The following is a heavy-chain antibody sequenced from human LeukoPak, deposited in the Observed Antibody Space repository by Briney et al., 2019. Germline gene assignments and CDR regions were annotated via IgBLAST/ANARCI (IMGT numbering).Heavy chain of an antibody. CDR1: GGSFSGYY. V-gene: IGHV4-34*01. J-gene: IGHJ4*02. CDR2: INHSGST. CDR3: ARVGAWGGYDYVSAWDY. D-gene: IGHD5-12*01. Sequence: SETLSLTCAVYGGSFSGYYWSWIHQPPGKGLEWIGEINHSGSTNYNPSLKSRVTISVDTSKNQFSLKLSSVTAADTAVYYCARVGAWGGYDYVSAWDYWGQGTLVTVSS.